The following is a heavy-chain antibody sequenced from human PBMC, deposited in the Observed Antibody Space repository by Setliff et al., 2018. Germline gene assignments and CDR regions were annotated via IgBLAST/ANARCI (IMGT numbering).Heavy chain of an antibody. Sequence: SETLSLTCTVSGGSISSGGYYWSWIRQPAGKGLEWIGHIYTSWSTNYNPSLKSRVTMSVDTTKNQFSLKLTSVTAADTAVYYCARVSGFLYVDVWGKGTTVTVSS. D-gene: IGHD3-3*01. CDR3: ARVSGFLYVDV. V-gene: IGHV4-61*09. CDR1: GGSISSGGYY. CDR2: IYTSWST. J-gene: IGHJ6*03.